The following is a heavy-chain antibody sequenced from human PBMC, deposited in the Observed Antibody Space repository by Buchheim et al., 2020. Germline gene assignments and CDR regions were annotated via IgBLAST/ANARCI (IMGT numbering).Heavy chain of an antibody. CDR2: IHASSSPI. V-gene: IGHV3-48*04. J-gene: IGHJ4*02. CDR3: VRDGNIAGNFEF. Sequence: EVQLVESGGGLVQPGGSLRLSCAVSEFTFSNYNMDWVRQAPGKGLEWVSYIHASSSPIYYAASVKGRFTVSRDNAKNSLYLQMNSLSAEDTAVYYCVRDGNIAGNFEFWGQGTL. D-gene: IGHD2-15*01. CDR1: EFTFSNYN.